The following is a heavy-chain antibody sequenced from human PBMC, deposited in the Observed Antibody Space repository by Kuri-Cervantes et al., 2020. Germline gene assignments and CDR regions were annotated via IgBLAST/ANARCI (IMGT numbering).Heavy chain of an antibody. J-gene: IGHJ3*02. Sequence: ASVKVSCKASGYTFTGYYMHWVRQAPGRGLEWMGWMNPNTGDTGYAQKFQGRVTMTWNTSINTAYMELSSLRSEDTAVYYCAPYSSSWSQGGIDAFDIWGQGTMVTVSS. CDR3: APYSSSWSQGGIDAFDI. CDR1: GYTFTGYY. D-gene: IGHD6-13*01. V-gene: IGHV1-8*02. CDR2: MNPNTGDT.